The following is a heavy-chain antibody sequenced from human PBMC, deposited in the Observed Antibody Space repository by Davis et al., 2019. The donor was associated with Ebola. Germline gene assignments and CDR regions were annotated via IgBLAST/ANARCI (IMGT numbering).Heavy chain of an antibody. V-gene: IGHV3-48*02. J-gene: IGHJ4*02. CDR1: GFTFSSYS. CDR3: ARDHLHPFDY. CDR2: ISSSSSTV. Sequence: AGSLTLSCAASGFTFSSYSMNWVRQAPGKGLEWVSYISSSSSTVYYADSVKGRFTISRDNAKNSLYLQMNSLRDEDTAVYYCARDHLHPFDYWGQGTLVTVSS. D-gene: IGHD4-11*01.